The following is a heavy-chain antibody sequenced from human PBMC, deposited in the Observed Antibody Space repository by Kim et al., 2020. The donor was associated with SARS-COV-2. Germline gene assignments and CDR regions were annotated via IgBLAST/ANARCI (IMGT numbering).Heavy chain of an antibody. Sequence: SETLSLTCTVSGGSISSSSYYWGWIRQPPGKGLEWIGSIYYSGSTYYNPSLKSRVTISVDTSKNQFSLKLSSVTAADTAVYYCARYCSSTSCSGLYYGMDVWGQGTTVTVSS. CDR1: GGSISSSSYY. D-gene: IGHD2-2*01. J-gene: IGHJ6*02. CDR2: IYYSGST. CDR3: ARYCSSTSCSGLYYGMDV. V-gene: IGHV4-39*01.